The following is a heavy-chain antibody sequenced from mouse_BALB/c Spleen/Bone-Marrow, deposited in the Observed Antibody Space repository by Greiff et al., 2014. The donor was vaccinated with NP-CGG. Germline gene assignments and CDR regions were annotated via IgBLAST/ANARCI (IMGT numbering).Heavy chain of an antibody. D-gene: IGHD2-10*02. J-gene: IGHJ2*01. CDR1: GYSFTGYN. Sequence: EVQLQQSGPELEKPGASVKISCKASGYSFTGYNMNWVKQSNGKSLEWIGNIDPYYGGTSYNQRFKGKATLTVDKSSSTAYMQXXXXXXXXSXXYYCARYGNYGFDYWGQGTTLTVXX. CDR2: IDPYYGGT. V-gene: IGHV1-39*01. CDR3: ARYGNYGFDY.